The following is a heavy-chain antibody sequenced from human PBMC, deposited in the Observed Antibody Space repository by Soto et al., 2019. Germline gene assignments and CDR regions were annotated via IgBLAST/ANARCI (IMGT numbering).Heavy chain of an antibody. V-gene: IGHV3-23*01. Sequence: EVHLLVSGGGSVQPGGSLRLSCAASGFSFSNYAMSWVRQAPVTGLEWVSAIDSGGGSTYYAASVKGRFSISRDNSMNTLYLQMNSLRAEDTAIYYCTKEHSNYPDNWFDPWGQGTLVTVSS. CDR2: IDSGGGST. CDR1: GFSFSNYA. J-gene: IGHJ5*02. CDR3: TKEHSNYPDNWFDP. D-gene: IGHD4-4*01.